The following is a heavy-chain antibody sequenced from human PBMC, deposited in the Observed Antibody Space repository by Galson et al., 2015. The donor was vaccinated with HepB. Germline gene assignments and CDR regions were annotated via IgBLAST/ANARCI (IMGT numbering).Heavy chain of an antibody. V-gene: IGHV3-23*01. CDR1: GFTFSSYA. CDR2: ISGSGGST. Sequence: SLRLSCAASGFTFSSYAISWVRQAPGKGLEWVSAISGSGGSTYYADSVKGRFTISRDNSKNTLYLQMNSLRAEDTAVYYCAKDGRIAAAGFDYWGQGTLVTVSS. CDR3: AKDGRIAAAGFDY. D-gene: IGHD6-13*01. J-gene: IGHJ4*02.